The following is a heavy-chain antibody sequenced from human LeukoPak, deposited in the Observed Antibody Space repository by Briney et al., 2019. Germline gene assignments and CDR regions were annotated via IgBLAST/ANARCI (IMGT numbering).Heavy chain of an antibody. Sequence: PGGSLRLSCAASGFTFSSYSTNWVRQAPGKGLEWVSSISSSSSYIYYADSVKGRFTISRDNAKNSLYLQMNSLRAEDTAVYYCARESQGYCSSTSCYALGAFDIWGQGTMVTVSS. CDR2: ISSSSSYI. CDR1: GFTFSSYS. V-gene: IGHV3-21*01. J-gene: IGHJ3*02. D-gene: IGHD2-2*01. CDR3: ARESQGYCSSTSCYALGAFDI.